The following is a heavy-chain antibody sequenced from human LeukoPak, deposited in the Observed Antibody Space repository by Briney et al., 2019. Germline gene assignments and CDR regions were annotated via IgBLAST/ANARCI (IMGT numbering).Heavy chain of an antibody. V-gene: IGHV4-34*01. CDR3: AGIVVVTATDFWFDP. J-gene: IGHJ5*02. CDR1: GGSFSGYY. D-gene: IGHD2-21*02. CDR2: VNHSGST. Sequence: PSETLSLTCAVYGGSFSGYYWSWIRQPPGKGLEWIGEVNHSGSTNYNPSLKSRVTISVDTSKNQFSLKLSSVTAADTAVYYCAGIVVVTATDFWFDPWGQGTLVTVSS.